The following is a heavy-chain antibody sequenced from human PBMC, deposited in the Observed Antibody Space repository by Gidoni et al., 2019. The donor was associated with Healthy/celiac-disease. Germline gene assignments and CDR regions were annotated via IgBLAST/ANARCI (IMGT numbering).Heavy chain of an antibody. J-gene: IGHJ4*02. CDR1: GGSISSSSYY. CDR3: ARADRRYYDSSGYLIDY. Sequence: SGGSISSSSYYWGWIPQPPGKGLEWIGSIYYSGSTYYNPSLKSRVTISVDTSKNQFSLKLSSVTAADTAVYYCARADRRYYDSSGYLIDYWGQGTLVTVSS. V-gene: IGHV4-39*01. D-gene: IGHD3-22*01. CDR2: IYYSGST.